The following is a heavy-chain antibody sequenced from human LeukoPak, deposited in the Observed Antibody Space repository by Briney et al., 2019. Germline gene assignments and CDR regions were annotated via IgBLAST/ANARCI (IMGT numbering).Heavy chain of an antibody. CDR1: GGSISSGSYY. Sequence: PSETLSLTCTVSGGSISSGSYYWRWIRQPVGKGLERIGRIYTSGTTNYNPSLKSRVTISVDTSKNQFSLKLSSVTAADTAVYYCARELTGDDAFDIWGQGTMVTVSS. V-gene: IGHV4-61*02. D-gene: IGHD1-20*01. CDR3: ARELTGDDAFDI. CDR2: IYTSGTT. J-gene: IGHJ3*02.